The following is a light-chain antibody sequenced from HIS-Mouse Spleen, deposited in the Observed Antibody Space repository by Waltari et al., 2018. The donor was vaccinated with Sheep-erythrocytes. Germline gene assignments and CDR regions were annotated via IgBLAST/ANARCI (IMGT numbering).Light chain of an antibody. J-gene: IGLJ2*01. V-gene: IGLV2-23*01. Sequence: QSALTQPAPVSGSPGQSITISCPGTSSDLGRYNLVSWYQQHPGKAPKLMIYEGSKRPSGVSNRFSGSKSGNTASLTSSGLQAEDEADYYCCSYAGSSTLVFGGGTKLTVL. CDR1: SSDLGRYNL. CDR2: EGS. CDR3: CSYAGSSTLV.